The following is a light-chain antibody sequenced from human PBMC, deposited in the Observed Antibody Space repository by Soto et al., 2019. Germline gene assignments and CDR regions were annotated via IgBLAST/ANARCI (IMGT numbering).Light chain of an antibody. Sequence: LTQSPGAVSLSPGERSTLSCRASQGIXSSYLAGYQQNPGQAPSLPXGCASSTETGSPDRLSGSGSGTAFTLTISRREPEDFVVYYCQQYGRATSTFGQGTRLEI. CDR3: QQYGRATST. V-gene: IGKV3-20*01. CDR1: QGIXSSY. J-gene: IGKJ5*01. CDR2: CAS.